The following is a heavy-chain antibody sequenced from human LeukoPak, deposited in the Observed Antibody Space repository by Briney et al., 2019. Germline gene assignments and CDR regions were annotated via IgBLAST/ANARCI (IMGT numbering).Heavy chain of an antibody. D-gene: IGHD6-19*01. CDR3: ARNQAVASNHGAMDI. CDR1: GGSISSYY. J-gene: IGHJ3*02. V-gene: IGHV4-4*07. Sequence: SETLSLTCTVSGGSISSYYWSWIRQPAAKGLEWIGRIYTSGSTYYNPSLRSRVTMSVDTSKNQFSLKLSSVTAADTAVYYCARNQAVASNHGAMDIWGQGTMVIVSS. CDR2: IYTSGST.